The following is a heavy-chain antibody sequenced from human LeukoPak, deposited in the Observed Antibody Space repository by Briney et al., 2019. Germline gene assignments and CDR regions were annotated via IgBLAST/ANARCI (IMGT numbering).Heavy chain of an antibody. CDR2: INRDGINT. J-gene: IGHJ5*02. D-gene: IGHD3-22*01. CDR1: GFPFSNYW. Sequence: GGSLRLSCAASGFPFSNYWMHWVRQAPGKGLVWVSRINRDGINTSYADSVKGRFTISRDNAKNTLNLQMNSLRAEDTAVYYCARDLGQYYDTSDNWFDPWGQGTLVTVSS. CDR3: ARDLGQYYDTSDNWFDP. V-gene: IGHV3-74*01.